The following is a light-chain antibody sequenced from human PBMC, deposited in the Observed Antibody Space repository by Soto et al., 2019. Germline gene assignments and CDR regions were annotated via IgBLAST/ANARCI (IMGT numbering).Light chain of an antibody. Sequence: DIQMTQSPSSLSASVGDRVTIPCRASQGIRNDLTWYQQKVGKAPKRLISAASSLQSGVPSRFSGSGSGTEFTLTISSLQPEDLATYCCLQHNSDPFTFGGGTKLELE. CDR2: AAS. CDR3: LQHNSDPFT. CDR1: QGIRND. V-gene: IGKV1-17*01. J-gene: IGKJ4*01.